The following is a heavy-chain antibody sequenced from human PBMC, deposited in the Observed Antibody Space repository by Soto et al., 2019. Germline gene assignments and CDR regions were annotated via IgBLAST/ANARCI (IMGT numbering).Heavy chain of an antibody. V-gene: IGHV1-69*04. CDR3: ARDAFDI. CDR1: GGTFRSYT. Sequence: SVKVSCKASGGTFRSYTISWVRQAPGQGLEWMGRISPILGIANYAQKFQGRVTITADKSTSTAYMELSSLRSEDTAVYYCARDAFDIWGQGTMVTVSS. J-gene: IGHJ3*02. CDR2: ISPILGIA.